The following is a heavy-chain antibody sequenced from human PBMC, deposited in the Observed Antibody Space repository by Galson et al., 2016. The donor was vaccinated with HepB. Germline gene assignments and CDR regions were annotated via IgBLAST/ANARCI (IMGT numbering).Heavy chain of an antibody. J-gene: IGHJ4*02. V-gene: IGHV1-3*01. CDR3: ARDGSRAAAGLAY. Sequence: SVKVSCKASGYIFTNYAMYWVRQAPGQRLEWMGWISVVNGDTRYSHKFQGRVTISADESTSTAYLELSSLKFEDTAVYYCARDGSRAAAGLAYWGQGTPVTVSS. D-gene: IGHD6-13*01. CDR1: GYIFTNYA. CDR2: ISVVNGDT.